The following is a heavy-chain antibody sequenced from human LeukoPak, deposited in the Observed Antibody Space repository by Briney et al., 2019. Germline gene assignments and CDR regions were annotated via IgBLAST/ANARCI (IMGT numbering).Heavy chain of an antibody. CDR3: VKRPQYSTSSNYYYGMVV. Sequence: GGSLRLSCSASGFTFTSYAIQWVRQAPGKGLEYVSVISSIGGSTHYADSVKGRFSISIDNSKNMLYLQMSSLRTEDTAVYYCVKRPQYSTSSNYYYGMVVWGQGPTVTVSS. CDR2: ISSIGGST. CDR1: GFTFTSYA. D-gene: IGHD6-6*01. J-gene: IGHJ6*02. V-gene: IGHV3-64D*09.